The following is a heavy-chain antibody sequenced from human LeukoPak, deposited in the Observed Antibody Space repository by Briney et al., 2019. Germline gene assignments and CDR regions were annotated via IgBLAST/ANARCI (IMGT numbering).Heavy chain of an antibody. J-gene: IGHJ4*02. Sequence: VASVKVSCKASGYTFTSYAMHWVRQAPGQRLEWMGWINAGNGNTKYSQKFQGRVTITRDTSASTAYMELSSLRSEDTAVYYCARADVVVVAATPPVLDYWGQGTLVTVSS. CDR1: GYTFTSYA. D-gene: IGHD2-15*01. CDR2: INAGNGNT. CDR3: ARADVVVVAATPPVLDY. V-gene: IGHV1-3*01.